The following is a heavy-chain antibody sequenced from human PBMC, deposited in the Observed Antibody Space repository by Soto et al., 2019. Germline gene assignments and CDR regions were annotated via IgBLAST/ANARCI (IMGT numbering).Heavy chain of an antibody. CDR3: ARRARTATTNWGAFDV. Sequence: GGSLRPSCPASRFTFNTYVINWVRQAPGKGMEWVSTISYSADKTHYADSVKGRFTISRDNSRDTLFLQMNSLRADDAAVYYCARRARTATTNWGAFDVWGQGTMVTVSS. V-gene: IGHV3-23*01. CDR1: RFTFNTYV. D-gene: IGHD1-7*01. J-gene: IGHJ3*01. CDR2: ISYSADKT.